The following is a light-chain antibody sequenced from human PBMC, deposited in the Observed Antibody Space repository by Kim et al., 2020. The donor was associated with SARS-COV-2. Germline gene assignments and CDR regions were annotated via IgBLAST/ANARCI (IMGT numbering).Light chain of an antibody. Sequence: DVQVTQSPSSLSASVGVRVTITCRASQTIANLLNWYQQKPGKVPELLIYAASNLQSGVPSRFSGSGHGTDFTLTISSLQPGDFATDDCQQSYTTPWTFGQGTKVDSK. CDR3: QQSYTTPWT. J-gene: IGKJ1*01. CDR1: QTIANL. CDR2: AAS. V-gene: IGKV1-39*01.